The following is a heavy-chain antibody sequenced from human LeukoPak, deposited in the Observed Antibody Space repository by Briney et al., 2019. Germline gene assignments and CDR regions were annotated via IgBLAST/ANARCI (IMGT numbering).Heavy chain of an antibody. CDR1: GGTFSSYA. CDR3: ARAFIRAPFDY. V-gene: IGHV1-2*02. CDR2: INPNSGGT. J-gene: IGHJ4*02. Sequence: ASVKVSCKASGGTFSSYAISWVRQAPGQGLEWMGWINPNSGGTNYAQKFQGRVTMTRDTSISTAYMELSRLRSDDTAVYYCARAFIRAPFDYWGQGTLVTVSS.